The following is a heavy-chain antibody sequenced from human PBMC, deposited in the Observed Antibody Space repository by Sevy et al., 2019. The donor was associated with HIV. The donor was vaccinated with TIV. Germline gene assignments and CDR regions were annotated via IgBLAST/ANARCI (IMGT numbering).Heavy chain of an antibody. CDR2: INSDGSST. CDR3: GREVAVATGEDY. V-gene: IGHV3-74*01. D-gene: IGHD6-19*01. Sequence: GGSLRLSCAASGFIFSSYWMHWVRQAPGKGLVWVSRINSDGSSTSYAYSVKGRFTISRDNAKNTVYLQMNSLRVEDTAVYYCGREVAVATGEDYWGQGTLVTVSS. J-gene: IGHJ4*02. CDR1: GFIFSSYW.